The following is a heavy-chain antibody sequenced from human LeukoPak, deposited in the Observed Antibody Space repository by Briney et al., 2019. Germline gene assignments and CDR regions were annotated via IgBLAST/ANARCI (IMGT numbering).Heavy chain of an antibody. CDR2: IDPDDSYT. CDR3: ARHFGGSYYDDY. CDR1: GYSLTSYW. Sequence: GESLKISCKGSGYSLTSYWISWVRQMPGKGLEWMGRIDPDDSYTSYSPSFQGHVTISGDKSISTAYLQWSSLKASDTAMYYCARHFGGSYYDDYWGQGTLVSVSS. J-gene: IGHJ4*02. V-gene: IGHV5-10-1*01. D-gene: IGHD1-26*01.